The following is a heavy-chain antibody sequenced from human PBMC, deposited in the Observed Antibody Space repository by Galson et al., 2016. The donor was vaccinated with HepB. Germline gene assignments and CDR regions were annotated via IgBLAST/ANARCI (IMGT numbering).Heavy chain of an antibody. CDR1: GGSISSGGYY. Sequence: TLSLTCTVSGGSISSGGYYWSWIRQHPGKGLEWIGYIYYSGSTYYNPSLRSRVTISADTSKNQFSLKLSSVTAADTAVYCCASWGYSSSRYSDYWGQGTLVTVSS. CDR3: ASWGYSSSRYSDY. J-gene: IGHJ4*02. V-gene: IGHV4-31*03. D-gene: IGHD6-13*01. CDR2: IYYSGST.